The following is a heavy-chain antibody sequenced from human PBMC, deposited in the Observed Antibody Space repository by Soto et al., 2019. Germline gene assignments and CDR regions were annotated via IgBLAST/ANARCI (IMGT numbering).Heavy chain of an antibody. CDR1: GYTFTSYD. V-gene: IGHV1-8*01. J-gene: IGHJ5*02. CDR3: ARGLYYDSSGYYYSGGFDP. CDR2: MNPNSGNT. D-gene: IGHD3-22*01. Sequence: GASVKVSCKASGYTFTSYDINWVRQATGQGLEWMGWMNPNSGNTGYAQKFQGRVTMTRNTSISTAYMELSSLRSEDTAVYYCARGLYYDSSGYYYSGGFDPWGQGTLVTVSS.